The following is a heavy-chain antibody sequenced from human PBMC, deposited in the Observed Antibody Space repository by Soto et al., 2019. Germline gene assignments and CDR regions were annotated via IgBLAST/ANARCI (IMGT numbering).Heavy chain of an antibody. CDR1: RFTFSSYA. Sequence: EVQLLESGGGLVQPGGSLRLSCAASRFTFSSYAMCWVHQAPGKGLEWVSSISVSGGTTYYADSVKGRFTISRDNSKNTLYLQMNSLRAEDTAVYYCARAGYCSGGSCYFGHAFDIWGQGTMVTVSS. J-gene: IGHJ3*02. CDR2: ISVSGGTT. CDR3: ARAGYCSGGSCYFGHAFDI. V-gene: IGHV3-23*01. D-gene: IGHD2-15*01.